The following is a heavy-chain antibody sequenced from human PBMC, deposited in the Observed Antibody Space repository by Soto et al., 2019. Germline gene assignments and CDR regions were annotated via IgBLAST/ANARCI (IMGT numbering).Heavy chain of an antibody. Sequence: SVKVSCKASGGTFSSYSISWVRQAPGQGLEWMGGIIPIFGTANYAQKFQGRVTITADKSTSTAYMELSSLRSEDTAVYYCARDGDSSGYYYVTPRLFAFDIWGQGTMVTVSS. D-gene: IGHD3-22*01. V-gene: IGHV1-69*06. CDR1: GGTFSSYS. J-gene: IGHJ3*02. CDR2: IIPIFGTA. CDR3: ARDGDSSGYYYVTPRLFAFDI.